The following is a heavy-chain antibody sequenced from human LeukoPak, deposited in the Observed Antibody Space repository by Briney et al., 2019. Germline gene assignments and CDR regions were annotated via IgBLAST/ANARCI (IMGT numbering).Heavy chain of an antibody. J-gene: IGHJ4*02. CDR1: RVTFSSYS. Sequence: ASVKVSCKASRVTFSSYSVSWVRQAPGQGPEWMGRIIPVFGTANYAQQFHGRVTITTDESTSTAYIELSSLRSDDTAVYYCARAAKWDQGPFDYWGQGTLVTVSS. D-gene: IGHD1-26*01. V-gene: IGHV1-69*05. CDR3: ARAAKWDQGPFDY. CDR2: IIPVFGTA.